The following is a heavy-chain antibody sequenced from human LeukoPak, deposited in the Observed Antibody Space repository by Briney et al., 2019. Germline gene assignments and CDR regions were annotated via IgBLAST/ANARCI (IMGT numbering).Heavy chain of an antibody. CDR2: ISSSSGYI. V-gene: IGHV3-21*01. D-gene: IGHD6-6*01. CDR3: ARAAYSSSRPGAFDI. CDR1: ASTFSTNS. J-gene: IGHJ3*02. Sequence: GGSLILFCAAYASTFSTNSMNWGRHAPGKGLKWLSSISSSSGYIYSADSVKGRFTISRDNVKNSLYLQMNSLRAEDTAVYYCARAAYSSSRPGAFDIWGQGTMVTVSS.